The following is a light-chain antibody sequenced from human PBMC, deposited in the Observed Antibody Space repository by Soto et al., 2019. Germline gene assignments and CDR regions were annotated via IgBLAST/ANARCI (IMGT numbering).Light chain of an antibody. V-gene: IGKV3-20*01. J-gene: IGKJ2*01. CDR3: QQYGSSPPYT. Sequence: EIVLTQSPGTLSLSPGDRAALSCRASQSVSSSYLAWYQQKPGQAPRLLIYGASSRATGIPDRFSGSGSGTDFTLTISRLEPEDFAVYYCQQYGSSPPYTLGQGTKLEIK. CDR2: GAS. CDR1: QSVSSSY.